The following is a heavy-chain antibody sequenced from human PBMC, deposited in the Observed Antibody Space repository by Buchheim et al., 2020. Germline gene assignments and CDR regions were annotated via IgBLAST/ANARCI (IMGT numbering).Heavy chain of an antibody. CDR2: INHSGST. D-gene: IGHD3-10*01. V-gene: IGHV4-34*01. J-gene: IGHJ6*03. CDR1: GGSFSGYY. Sequence: QVQLQQWGAGLLKPSETLSLTCAVYGGSFSGYYWSWIRQPPGKGLEWIGEINHSGSTNYNPSLKSRVTISVDTPKNQFSLKLSSVTAADTAVYYCARGGYYGSGSYFKGGANYYYYYMDVWGKGTT. CDR3: ARGGYYGSGSYFKGGANYYYYYMDV.